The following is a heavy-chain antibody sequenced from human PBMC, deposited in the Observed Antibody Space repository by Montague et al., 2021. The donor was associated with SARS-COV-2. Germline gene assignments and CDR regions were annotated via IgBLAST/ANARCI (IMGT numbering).Heavy chain of an antibody. J-gene: IGHJ6*02. CDR2: IDWDDDK. V-gene: IGHV2-70*11. CDR1: GFSLSTSGMC. Sequence: PALVKPTQTLTLTRTFSGFSLSTSGMCVSWIRQPPGKALEWLARIDWDDDKYYSTSLKTRLTTSKDTSKNQVVLTMTNMDPVDTATYYCARTAGTDYTGYYYYAMDVWGQGTTVTVSS. D-gene: IGHD3-10*01. CDR3: ARTAGTDYTGYYYYAMDV.